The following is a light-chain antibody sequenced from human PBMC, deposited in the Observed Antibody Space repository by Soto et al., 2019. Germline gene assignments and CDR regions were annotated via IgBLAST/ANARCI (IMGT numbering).Light chain of an antibody. Sequence: DIQMTQSPSSLSASVGDRVTITCRASQSISSYLNWYQQKPGKAPKLLIYAASSLQSGVPSRFSGSGSGTDFTLTISSLQPEDIATYYCQQTGEFTFGPGTKVDIK. CDR1: QSISSY. J-gene: IGKJ3*01. CDR3: QQTGEFT. CDR2: AAS. V-gene: IGKV1-39*01.